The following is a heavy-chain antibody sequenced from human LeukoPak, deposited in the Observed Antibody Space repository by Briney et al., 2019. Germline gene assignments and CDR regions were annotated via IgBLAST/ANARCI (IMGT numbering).Heavy chain of an antibody. D-gene: IGHD3-10*01. J-gene: IGHJ4*02. V-gene: IGHV1-2*02. CDR2: IDPNSGGT. Sequence: ASVKVSCKASGYTFTGYYMHWVRQAPGQGLEWMGWIDPNSGGTNYARKFEGRVTMTRDTSISTDYMELSRLKSDDTAAYYCALMLRGVIYHFDSWGQGTLVTVSP. CDR1: GYTFTGYY. CDR3: ALMLRGVIYHFDS.